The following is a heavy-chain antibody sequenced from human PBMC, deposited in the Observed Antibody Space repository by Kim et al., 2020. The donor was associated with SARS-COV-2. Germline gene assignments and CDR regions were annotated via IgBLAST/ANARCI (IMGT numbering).Heavy chain of an antibody. J-gene: IGHJ4*02. CDR2: FDPEDGET. D-gene: IGHD3-22*01. CDR1: GYTLTELS. Sequence: ASVKVSCKVSGYTLTELSMQWVRKAPGKGLEWMGGFDPEDGETIYAQKFQGRVTMTEDTSTDTAYMELSSLRSEDTAVYYCATLDSSGYYKEYYFDYWGQGTLITVSS. CDR3: ATLDSSGYYKEYYFDY. V-gene: IGHV1-24*01.